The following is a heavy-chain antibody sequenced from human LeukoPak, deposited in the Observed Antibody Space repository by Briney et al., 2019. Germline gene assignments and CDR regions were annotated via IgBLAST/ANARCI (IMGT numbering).Heavy chain of an antibody. CDR2: ISQDGFNK. V-gene: IGHV3-30-3*01. J-gene: IGHJ4*02. CDR1: EFTFSPYP. Sequence: GGSLRLSCAASEFTFSPYPMHWVRQAPGKGLEWVAIISQDGFNKYYADSVKGRFTISRDNSKNTLYLQMNSLRTEDTAVYYCAKDGCSSTSCFYYDYWGQGTLVTVSS. D-gene: IGHD2-2*01. CDR3: AKDGCSSTSCFYYDY.